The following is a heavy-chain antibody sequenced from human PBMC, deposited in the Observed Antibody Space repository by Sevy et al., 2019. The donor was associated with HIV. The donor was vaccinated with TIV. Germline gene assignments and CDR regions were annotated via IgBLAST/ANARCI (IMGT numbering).Heavy chain of an antibody. CDR3: ARDGGGDYFDY. V-gene: IGHV3-30*03. D-gene: IGHD3-10*01. CDR1: GFTFSDYY. CDR2: ISYDGRNE. Sequence: GGSLRLSCAASGFTFSDYYMSWVRQAPGKGLEWLTVISYDGRNEYYVDSVKGRFTISRDNSENTLYLQMNSLRPEDTAIYYCARDGGGDYFDYWGQGTLVTVSS. J-gene: IGHJ4*02.